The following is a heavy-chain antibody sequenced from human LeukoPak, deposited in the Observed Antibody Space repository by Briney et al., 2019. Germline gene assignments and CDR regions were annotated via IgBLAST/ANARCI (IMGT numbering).Heavy chain of an antibody. Sequence: GRSLRLSCAASGFTFSSYAMHWVRQAPGKGLEWVAVISYDGSNKYYADSVKGRFTISRDNSKNTLYLQMNSLRAEDTAVYYCARVTRLYYFDYWGQGTLVTVSS. CDR3: ARVTRLYYFDY. V-gene: IGHV3-30-3*01. J-gene: IGHJ4*02. CDR2: ISYDGSNK. D-gene: IGHD2-15*01. CDR1: GFTFSSYA.